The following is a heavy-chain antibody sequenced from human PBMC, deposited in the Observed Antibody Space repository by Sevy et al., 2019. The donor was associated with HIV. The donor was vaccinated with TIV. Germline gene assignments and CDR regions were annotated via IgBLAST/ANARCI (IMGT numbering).Heavy chain of an antibody. D-gene: IGHD2-2*01. Sequence: GGSLRLSCAASGFTFSRYWMSWVRQAPGKGLEWVANIKLDGSEKYYVDSVKGRFTISRDNAKNSLYLQMNSLRAEDSVVYYCARDCSSTSCLWGMDVWGQGTTVTVSS. CDR1: GFTFSRYW. CDR2: IKLDGSEK. CDR3: ARDCSSTSCLWGMDV. V-gene: IGHV3-7*03. J-gene: IGHJ6*02.